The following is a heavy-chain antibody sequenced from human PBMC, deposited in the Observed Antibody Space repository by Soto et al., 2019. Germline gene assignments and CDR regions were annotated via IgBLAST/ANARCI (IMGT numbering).Heavy chain of an antibody. D-gene: IGHD1-1*01. CDR1: GGSFSGYY. Sequence: QVQLQQWGAGLLKPSETLSLTCAVYGGSFSGYYWSWIRQPPWKGLEWIGEINHSGSTNYNPSLKSRVTISVDTSRNQFSLKLSSVTAADTAVYYCAQGYDSYYYYYMDVWGKGTTVTVSS. CDR2: INHSGST. V-gene: IGHV4-34*01. CDR3: AQGYDSYYYYYMDV. J-gene: IGHJ6*03.